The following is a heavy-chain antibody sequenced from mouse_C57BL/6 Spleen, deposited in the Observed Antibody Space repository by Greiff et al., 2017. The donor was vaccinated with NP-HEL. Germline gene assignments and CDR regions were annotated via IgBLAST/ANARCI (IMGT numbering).Heavy chain of an antibody. Sequence: VQLQQPGAELVKPGASVKLSCKASGYTFTSYWITWVKQRPGQGLAWIGDIYPGSGSTYYNEKFKGKATLTVDTSSSTAYMQLSSRTSEDAAVYYCARGDDSSGVFDYWGQGTTLTVAS. V-gene: IGHV1-55*01. CDR2: IYPGSGST. CDR1: GYTFTSYW. J-gene: IGHJ2*01. D-gene: IGHD1-1*01. CDR3: ARGDDSSGVFDY.